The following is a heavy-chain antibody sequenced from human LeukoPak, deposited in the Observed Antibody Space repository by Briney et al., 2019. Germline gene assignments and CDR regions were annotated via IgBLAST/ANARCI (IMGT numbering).Heavy chain of an antibody. Sequence: ASVKVSCKASGYTFTSYDINWVRQAPGQGLERMGWINPNSGGTNYAQKFQGRVTMTRDTSISTAYMELSRLRSDDTAVYYCARESGSYSRAFDIWGQGTMVTVSS. D-gene: IGHD1-26*01. CDR3: ARESGSYSRAFDI. CDR1: GYTFTSYD. V-gene: IGHV1-2*02. CDR2: INPNSGGT. J-gene: IGHJ3*02.